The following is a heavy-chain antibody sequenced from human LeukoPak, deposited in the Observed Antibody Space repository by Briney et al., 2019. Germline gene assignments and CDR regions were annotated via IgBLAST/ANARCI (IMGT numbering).Heavy chain of an antibody. CDR2: IGSSGSYI. CDR1: GFTFSSYH. D-gene: IGHD5-24*01. J-gene: IGHJ4*02. V-gene: IGHV3-21*04. Sequence: GGSLRLSCEVSGFTFSSYHMNWVRQAPGKGLEWVSSIGSSGSYIYYADSLTGRFTISRDNAKNTLYLQMNSLRAEDTAVYYCAKDDGWVQYANWGQGTLVTVSS. CDR3: AKDDGWVQYAN.